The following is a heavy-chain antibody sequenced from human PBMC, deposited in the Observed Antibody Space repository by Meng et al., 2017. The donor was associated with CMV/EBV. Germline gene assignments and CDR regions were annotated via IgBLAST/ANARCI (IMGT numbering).Heavy chain of an antibody. V-gene: IGHV4-39*01. J-gene: IGHJ5*02. CDR3: ASYWYQLLEDNYNWFDP. CDR1: GGSISSSSYY. D-gene: IGHD2-2*01. CDR2: IYYSGST. Sequence: SETLSLTCTVSGGSISSSSYYWGWIRQPPGTGLEWIGSIYYSGSTYYNPSLKSRVTISVDTSKNQFSLKLSSVTAADTAVYYCASYWYQLLEDNYNWFDPWGQGTLVTVSS.